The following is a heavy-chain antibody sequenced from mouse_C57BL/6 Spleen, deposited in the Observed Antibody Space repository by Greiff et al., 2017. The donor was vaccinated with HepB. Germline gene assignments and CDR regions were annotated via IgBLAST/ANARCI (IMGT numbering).Heavy chain of an antibody. CDR1: GYTFTSYW. D-gene: IGHD1-1*01. V-gene: IGHV1-59*01. Sequence: QVQLQQSGAELVRPGTSVKLSCKASGYTFTSYWMHWVKQRPGQGLEWIGVIDPSDSYTNYNQKFKGKATLTVDTSSSTAYIQLSSLTSEDSAVYYCARGITTVVATGYYYAMDYWGQGTSVTVSS. CDR3: ARGITTVVATGYYYAMDY. CDR2: IDPSDSYT. J-gene: IGHJ4*01.